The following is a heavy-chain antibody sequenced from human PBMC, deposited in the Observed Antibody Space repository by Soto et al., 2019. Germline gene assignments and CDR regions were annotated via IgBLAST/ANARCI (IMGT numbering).Heavy chain of an antibody. CDR2: IIPIFGTA. CDR3: ARDRHYYDSSGYSTGDAFDI. D-gene: IGHD3-22*01. CDR1: GGTFSSYA. J-gene: IGHJ3*02. V-gene: IGHV1-69*13. Sequence: ASVKVFCKASGGTFSSYAISWVRQAPGQGLEWMGGIIPIFGTANYAQKFRGRVTITADESTSTAYMELSSLRSEDTAVYYCARDRHYYDSSGYSTGDAFDIWGQGTMVTVSS.